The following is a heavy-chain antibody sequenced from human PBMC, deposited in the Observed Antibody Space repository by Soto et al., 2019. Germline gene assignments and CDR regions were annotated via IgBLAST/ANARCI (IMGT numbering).Heavy chain of an antibody. CDR2: IDPSDSYT. J-gene: IGHJ4*02. V-gene: IGHV5-10-1*01. CDR3: ARHLRAWQQLALLDY. CDR1: GYSFTSYW. Sequence: PGESLKISCKGSGYSFTSYWISWVRQMPGKGLEWMGRIDPSDSYTNYSPSFQGHVTISADKSISTAYLQWRSLKASDTAMYYCARHLRAWQQLALLDYLGQGTLVTVSS. D-gene: IGHD6-13*01.